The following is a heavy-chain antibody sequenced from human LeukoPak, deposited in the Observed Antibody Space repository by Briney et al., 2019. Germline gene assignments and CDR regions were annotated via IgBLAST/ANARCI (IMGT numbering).Heavy chain of an antibody. J-gene: IGHJ6*04. CDR2: INPSGGST. V-gene: IGHV1-46*01. Sequence: ASVKVSCKASGYTFTSYYMHWVRQAPGQGLEWMGIINPSGGSTNYAQKFQGRVTMTRDTSTSTVYMELSSLRSEDTAVYYCARDTPLAFYGMDVWGKGTAVTVSS. CDR1: GYTFTSYY. CDR3: ARDTPLAFYGMDV.